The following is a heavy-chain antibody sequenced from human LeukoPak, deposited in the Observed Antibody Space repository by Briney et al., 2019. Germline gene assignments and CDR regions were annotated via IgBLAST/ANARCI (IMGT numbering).Heavy chain of an antibody. D-gene: IGHD3-10*01. V-gene: IGHV1-46*01. J-gene: IGHJ6*02. CDR3: ARGGTGFGESDYYHYGMDV. CDR2: INPSGGST. Sequence: ASVKVSCKASGYTFTSYYMHWVRQAPGQGLEWMGIINPSGGSTSYAQKFQGRVTMTRDTSTSTVYMELSSLRSEDTAVYYCARGGTGFGESDYYHYGMDVWGQGTTVTVSS. CDR1: GYTFTSYY.